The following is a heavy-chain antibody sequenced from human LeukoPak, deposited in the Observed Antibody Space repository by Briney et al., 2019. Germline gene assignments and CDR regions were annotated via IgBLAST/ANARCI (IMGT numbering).Heavy chain of an antibody. J-gene: IGHJ4*02. CDR2: IYYSGST. CDR3: ARDSVYSGSSLDY. CDR1: DGSISSSSYY. Sequence: SETLSLACTVSDGSISSSSYYWVWIRQPPGKGLEWIGNIYYSGSTYYNPSLKSRVTISVDTSKNQFSLKLSSVTAADTAVYYCARDSVYSGSSLDYWGQGTLVTVSS. D-gene: IGHD1-26*01. V-gene: IGHV4-39*07.